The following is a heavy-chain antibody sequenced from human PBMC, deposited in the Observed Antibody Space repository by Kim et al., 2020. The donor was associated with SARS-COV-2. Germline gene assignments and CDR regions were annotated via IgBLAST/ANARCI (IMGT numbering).Heavy chain of an antibody. V-gene: IGHV3-7*01. D-gene: IGHD6-6*01. CDR3: TIRGGAVRPYAFVV. CDR2: INQDGSEK. J-gene: IGHJ3*01. CDR1: GFTFNNKW. Sequence: GGSLRLSCAASGFTFNNKWMSWVRQAPGMGLEWVANINQDGSEKYYVDSVKGRFTISRDNAKNSLYLEINSLRADDTAVYYCTIRGGAVRPYAFVVWGQG.